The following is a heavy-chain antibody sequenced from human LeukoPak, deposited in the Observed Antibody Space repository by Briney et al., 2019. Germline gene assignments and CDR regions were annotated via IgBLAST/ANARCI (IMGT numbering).Heavy chain of an antibody. J-gene: IGHJ4*02. CDR1: GFTFSTYT. Sequence: GGSLRLSCAASGFTFSTYTMNWVRQGPGKGLEWVSYISSSSSPIYYADSVKGRFTISRDNAKNSLYVQMNSLRAEDTAVYYCASSSSGSFYYFDYWGQGTLVTVSS. CDR2: ISSSSSPI. D-gene: IGHD1-26*01. CDR3: ASSSSGSFYYFDY. V-gene: IGHV3-48*04.